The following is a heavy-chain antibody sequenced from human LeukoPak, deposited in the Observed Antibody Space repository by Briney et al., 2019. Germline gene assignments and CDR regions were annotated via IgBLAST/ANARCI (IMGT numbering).Heavy chain of an antibody. CDR1: GGSFSGYY. CDR2: INHSGRT. Sequence: SQTLCLSCAVYGGSFSGYYWSWIRQPPGKGLEWIGEINHSGRTNYNPSLNRRVTISIDTSKNQFSLKLTSVTAADTAVYYCARCRVLVIPTGNWFDPWGQGNLGSVSS. CDR3: ARCRVLVIPTGNWFDP. V-gene: IGHV4-34*01. J-gene: IGHJ5*02. D-gene: IGHD3-16*02.